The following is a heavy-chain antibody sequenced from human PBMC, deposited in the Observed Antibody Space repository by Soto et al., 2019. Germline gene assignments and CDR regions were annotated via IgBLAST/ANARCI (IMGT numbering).Heavy chain of an antibody. CDR1: GFTFSRYG. D-gene: IGHD5-18*01. J-gene: IGHJ4*02. CDR2: IWYDGSNK. CDR3: ARGGGPADTAINS. V-gene: IGHV3-33*01. Sequence: QVQLVESGGGVVQPGRSLRLSCAASGFTFSRYGMHWVHQAPGKGLEWVAVIWYDGSNKYYADSVKGRFTISRDNSKNTLYLQMNSLRAEDTAVYYCARGGGPADTAINSWGQGTLVTVSS.